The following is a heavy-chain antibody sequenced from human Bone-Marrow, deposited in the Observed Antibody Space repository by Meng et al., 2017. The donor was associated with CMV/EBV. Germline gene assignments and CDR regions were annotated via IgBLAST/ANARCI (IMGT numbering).Heavy chain of an antibody. J-gene: IGHJ6*02. CDR3: AKEGYCSSTSCYLGYYYYYGMDV. CDR2: INSDGSST. Sequence: GGSLRLSCAASGFTFSSYWMHWVRQAPGKGLVWVSRINSDGSSTSYADSVKDRFTISRDNAKNTLYLQMNSLRAEDTAVYYCAKEGYCSSTSCYLGYYYYYGMDVWGQGTTVTVSS. D-gene: IGHD2-2*01. V-gene: IGHV3-74*01. CDR1: GFTFSSYW.